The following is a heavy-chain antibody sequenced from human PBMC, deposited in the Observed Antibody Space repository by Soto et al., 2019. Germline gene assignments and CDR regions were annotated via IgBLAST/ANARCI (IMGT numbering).Heavy chain of an antibody. CDR1: GFTFSTYW. V-gene: IGHV3-7*05. J-gene: IGHJ6*02. CDR2: IKEDGSEE. Sequence: EVQLVESGGGLVQPGGSLRLSCAASGFTFSTYWMNWVRQAPGKGLPWVANIKEDGSEEYYVDSVKGRFTISRDNAKNSLYLDMNSLRGADTAVYYCARDWGAPGRGSALGYYYHFGMDVWCQGTTVPVPS. CDR3: ARDWGAPGRGSALGYYYHFGMDV. D-gene: IGHD3-16*01.